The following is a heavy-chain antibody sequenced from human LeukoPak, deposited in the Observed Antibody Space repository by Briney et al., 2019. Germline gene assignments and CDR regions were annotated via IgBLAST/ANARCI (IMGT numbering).Heavy chain of an antibody. J-gene: IGHJ3*02. Sequence: GASVKVSCTASGYTFTGYYMHWVRQAPGQGLEWMGWINPNSGGTNYPQKFQGWVTMTRDTSISTAYMELSRLRSDDTAVYYCARAYYYGSGSPYASDIWGQGTMVTVSS. CDR1: GYTFTGYY. CDR3: ARAYYYGSGSPYASDI. V-gene: IGHV1-2*04. CDR2: INPNSGGT. D-gene: IGHD3-10*01.